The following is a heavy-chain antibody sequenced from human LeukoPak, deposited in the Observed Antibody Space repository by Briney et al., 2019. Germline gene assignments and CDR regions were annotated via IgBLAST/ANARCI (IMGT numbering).Heavy chain of an antibody. Sequence: ASVKVSCKASGYTFTTYGLTWVRQAPGQGLELMGWISPYNGNTNYAQKFQGRVTLTTDTSTNTAYMELTSLRSDDTAVYYCARDGGGPGDAFDIWGQGTMVTVSS. J-gene: IGHJ3*02. CDR1: GYTFTTYG. V-gene: IGHV1-18*01. CDR3: ARDGGGPGDAFDI. CDR2: ISPYNGNT. D-gene: IGHD2-15*01.